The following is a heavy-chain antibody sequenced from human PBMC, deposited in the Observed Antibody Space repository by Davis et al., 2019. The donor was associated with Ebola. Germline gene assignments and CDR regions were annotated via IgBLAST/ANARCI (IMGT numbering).Heavy chain of an antibody. CDR2: IGTAGDT. J-gene: IGHJ4*02. V-gene: IGHV3-13*01. CDR3: ARSVTQGAFDY. CDR1: GFTFSSYD. Sequence: GESLKISCAASGFTFSSYDMHWVRQATGKGLEWVSAIGTAGDTYYPGSVKGRFTISRENAKNSLYLQMNSLRAEDTALYHCARSVTQGAFDYWGQGTLVTVSS. D-gene: IGHD4-17*01.